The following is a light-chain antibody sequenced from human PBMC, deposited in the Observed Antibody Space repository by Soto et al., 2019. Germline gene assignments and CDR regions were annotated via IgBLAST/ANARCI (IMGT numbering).Light chain of an antibody. CDR1: QSVSSN. V-gene: IGKV3-15*01. CDR2: GPS. J-gene: IGKJ2*01. CDR3: QQHNYWPS. Sequence: EIVMTQSPATLSVSPGERATLSCRASQSVSSNLAWYQQKPGQAPRLLLYGPSTRATGIPGRFSGSGSGTEFTLTISSLQSEDFAVYYCQQHNYWPSFGQGTKLEIK.